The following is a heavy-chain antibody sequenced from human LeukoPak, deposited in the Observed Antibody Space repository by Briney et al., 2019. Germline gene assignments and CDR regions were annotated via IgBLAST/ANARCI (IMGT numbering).Heavy chain of an antibody. J-gene: IGHJ4*02. CDR3: AKQSAGSAAWYSLHYDF. V-gene: IGHV3-23*01. CDR2: LAGGGGGT. CDR1: GFTLSSYA. D-gene: IGHD6-13*01. Sequence: GGSVRVSCAASGFTLSSYAMMWVRQDPGRGLEWVSSLAGGGGGTYYADSVKGRFTISRDNSKDTLYLQMNGLRAEDTAVYFCAKQSAGSAAWYSLHYDFWGQGTLVTVSS.